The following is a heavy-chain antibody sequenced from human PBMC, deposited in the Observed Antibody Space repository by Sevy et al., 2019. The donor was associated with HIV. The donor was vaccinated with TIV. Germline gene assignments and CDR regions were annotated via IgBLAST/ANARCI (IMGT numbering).Heavy chain of an antibody. CDR3: AREGIQLSDAPGDDY. V-gene: IGHV4-61*01. Sequence: SETLSLTCTVSGGSVSSGSYYWSWIRQPPGKGLEWIGNIYYSGSTNYNPSLKSRVTISVDTSKNQFSLKLSSVTAADTAVYYCAREGIQLSDAPGDDYWGQGTLVTVSS. CDR1: GGSVSSGSYY. D-gene: IGHD5-18*01. J-gene: IGHJ4*02. CDR2: IYYSGST.